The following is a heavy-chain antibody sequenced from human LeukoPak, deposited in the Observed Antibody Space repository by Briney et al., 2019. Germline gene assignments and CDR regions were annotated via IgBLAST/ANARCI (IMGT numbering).Heavy chain of an antibody. D-gene: IGHD3-10*01. J-gene: IGHJ6*02. CDR3: AKVSGRIQIWPQPFGDGMDV. CDR1: GFTFSIYA. Sequence: GGSLRLSCAASGFTFSIYAVSWVRQAPGKGLEWVSAISGSGGSTYYADSVKGRFTISRDNSKNMLYLQMNSLRAEDTAVYYCAKVSGRIQIWPQPFGDGMDVWGQGTTVTVSS. CDR2: ISGSGGST. V-gene: IGHV3-23*01.